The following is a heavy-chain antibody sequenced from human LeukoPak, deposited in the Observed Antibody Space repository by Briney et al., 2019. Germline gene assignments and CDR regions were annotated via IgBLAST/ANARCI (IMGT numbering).Heavy chain of an antibody. Sequence: PGGSLRLSCAASGFIFSSHSVNWVRQAPGKGLEWVSSIDRTTTYIYYGDSVKGRFTISRDNAKNSLYLQMDSLRAEDTAVYYCARDPPVSMGTYYFDYWGQGTPVTVSS. CDR1: GFIFSSHS. CDR3: ARDPPVSMGTYYFDY. CDR2: IDRTTTYI. V-gene: IGHV3-21*01. D-gene: IGHD2/OR15-2a*01. J-gene: IGHJ4*02.